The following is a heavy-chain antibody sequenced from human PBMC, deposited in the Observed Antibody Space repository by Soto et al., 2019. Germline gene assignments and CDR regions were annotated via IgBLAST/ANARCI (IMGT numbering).Heavy chain of an antibody. D-gene: IGHD2-2*01. CDR3: ARVGRVVPAASNPYYYYYMDV. Sequence: SETLSLTCTVSGGSISSYYWSWIRQPPGKGLEWIGYIYYSGSTNYNPSLKSRVTISVDTSKNQFSLKLSSVTAADTAVYYCARVGRVVPAASNPYYYYYMDVWGKGTTVTVSS. V-gene: IGHV4-59*01. CDR2: IYYSGST. J-gene: IGHJ6*03. CDR1: GGSISSYY.